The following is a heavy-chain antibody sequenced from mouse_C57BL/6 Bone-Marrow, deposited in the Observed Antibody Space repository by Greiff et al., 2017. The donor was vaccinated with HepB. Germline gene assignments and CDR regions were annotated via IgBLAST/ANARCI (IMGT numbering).Heavy chain of an antibody. CDR3: ARWGKKTMVYWYFDV. D-gene: IGHD1-1*02. J-gene: IGHJ1*03. Sequence: VQLKESGPGLAKPSQPLSLACSVTGYSITSDYWNWLRQFPWNKLEYMGLISYSGSTYYNPSLKSRISITRDTSKNQYYLQLNSVTTEDTATYYCARWGKKTMVYWYFDVWGTGTTVTVSS. V-gene: IGHV3-8*01. CDR2: ISYSGST. CDR1: GYSITSDY.